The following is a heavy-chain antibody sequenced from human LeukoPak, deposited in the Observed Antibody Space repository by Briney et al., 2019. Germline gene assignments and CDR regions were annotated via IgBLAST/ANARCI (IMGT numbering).Heavy chain of an antibody. Sequence: GGSLRLSCAASGFTFSSYAMSWVRQAPGKGLEWVSAISGSGGSTYYADSVKGRFTISRDNSKNTLYLPLNSLRAEDTAVYYCAKDGYSYGDSTGYFDYWGRGTLVTVSS. CDR2: ISGSGGST. D-gene: IGHD5-18*01. J-gene: IGHJ4*02. V-gene: IGHV3-23*01. CDR3: AKDGYSYGDSTGYFDY. CDR1: GFTFSSYA.